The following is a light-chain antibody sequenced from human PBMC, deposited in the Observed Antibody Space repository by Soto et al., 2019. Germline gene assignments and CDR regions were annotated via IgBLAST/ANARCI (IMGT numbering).Light chain of an antibody. CDR3: AAWDDSLSGPV. V-gene: IGLV1-44*01. Sequence: QSVLTQPPSASGTPGQRVTISCSGSSSNIGSNTVNWYQQLPGTAPKLLIYNNYQRPSGVPDRFSGSKSGTSASLAISGLQSEDEADYYCAAWDDSLSGPVFGGGTKLTVL. J-gene: IGLJ3*02. CDR1: SSNIGSNT. CDR2: NNY.